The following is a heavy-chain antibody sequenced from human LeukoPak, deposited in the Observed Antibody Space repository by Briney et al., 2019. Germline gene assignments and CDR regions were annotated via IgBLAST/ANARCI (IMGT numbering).Heavy chain of an antibody. CDR1: GFTFSSYS. CDR2: ISSSSSTI. V-gene: IGHV3-48*04. Sequence: GGSLRLSCAASGFTFSSYSMNWVRQAPGKGLEWVSYISSSSSTIYYADSVKGRFTISRDNAKNSLYLQMNSLRAEDTAVYYCARAGRLWFGELYYNWFDPWGQGTLVTVSS. CDR3: ARAGRLWFGELYYNWFDP. J-gene: IGHJ5*02. D-gene: IGHD3-10*01.